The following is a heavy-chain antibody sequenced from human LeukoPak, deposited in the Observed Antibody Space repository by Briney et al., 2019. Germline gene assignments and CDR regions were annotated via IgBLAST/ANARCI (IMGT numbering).Heavy chain of an antibody. J-gene: IGHJ4*02. CDR2: IIPIFGTA. Sequence: SVKVSCKASGGTFSSYAISWVRQAPGQGLEWMGGIIPIFGTANYAQKLQGRVTMTTDTSTSTAYMELRSLRSDDTAVYYCASYGYWGQGTLVTVSS. CDR1: GGTFSSYA. V-gene: IGHV1-69*05. D-gene: IGHD3-10*01. CDR3: ASYGY.